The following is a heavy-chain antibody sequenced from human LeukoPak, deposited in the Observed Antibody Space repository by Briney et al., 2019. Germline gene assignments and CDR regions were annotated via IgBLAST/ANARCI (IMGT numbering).Heavy chain of an antibody. J-gene: IGHJ5*02. V-gene: IGHV3-7*01. D-gene: IGHD2-15*01. CDR2: IKDDGNEK. Sequence: GGSLRLSCEASGFTFGSYWMNWFRQAPGKGPEWVADIKDDGNEKYYVDSVKGRFTMSRDNAKNSMWLQINNLGAEDTAVYYCARSAGHCSGGSCPPLRAFDPWGQGILVTVSS. CDR1: GFTFGSYW. CDR3: ARSAGHCSGGSCPPLRAFDP.